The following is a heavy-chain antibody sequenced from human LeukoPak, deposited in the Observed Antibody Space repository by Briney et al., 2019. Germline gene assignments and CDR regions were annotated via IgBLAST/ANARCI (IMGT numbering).Heavy chain of an antibody. Sequence: SETLSLTCAVSGGSISSTNWWSWVRQSPGKGLEWIGSIYHSGSTYYNPSLKSRVTIDTSKNQFSLKLSSVTAADTAVYYCARAIEVGAMTPFDYWGQGALVTVSS. CDR3: ARAIEVGAMTPFDY. J-gene: IGHJ4*02. CDR2: IYHSGST. D-gene: IGHD1-26*01. V-gene: IGHV4-4*02. CDR1: GGSISSTNW.